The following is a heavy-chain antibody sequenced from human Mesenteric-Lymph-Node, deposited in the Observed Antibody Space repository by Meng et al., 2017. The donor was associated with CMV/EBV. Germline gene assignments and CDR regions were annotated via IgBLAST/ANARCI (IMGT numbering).Heavy chain of an antibody. Sequence: ASVKVSCKASGYTFGAYYMHWLRQAPGQGLEWMGWINPNSGGTNYAQKFQGRVTMTRDTSISTAYMELSRLRSDDTAVYYCARDSERVYSSSWYSYDYWGQGTLVTVSS. CDR3: ARDSERVYSSSWYSYDY. V-gene: IGHV1-2*02. CDR1: GYTFGAYY. J-gene: IGHJ4*02. D-gene: IGHD6-13*01. CDR2: INPNSGGT.